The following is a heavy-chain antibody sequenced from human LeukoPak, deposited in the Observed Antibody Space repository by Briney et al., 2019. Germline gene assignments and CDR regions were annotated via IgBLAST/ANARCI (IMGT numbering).Heavy chain of an antibody. CDR1: GGSFSDYH. Sequence: PSETLSLTRAVYGGSFSDYHWSWIRQPPGKGLEWIGEVNHSGTTNYNPSLKSRVTISVDTSKNQFSLRLNSLTAADTAVYYCARGRVIADYWGQGTLLTVSS. CDR3: ARGRVIADY. D-gene: IGHD3-10*01. V-gene: IGHV4-34*01. J-gene: IGHJ4*02. CDR2: VNHSGTT.